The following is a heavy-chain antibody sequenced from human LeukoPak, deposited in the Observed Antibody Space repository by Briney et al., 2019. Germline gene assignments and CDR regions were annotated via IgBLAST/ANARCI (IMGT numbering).Heavy chain of an antibody. V-gene: IGHV3-21*01. Sequence: GGSLRLSCAASGFTFSSYSMNWVRQAPGKRLEWVSSINSSSNYISYADSVKGRFTISRDNANNSLYLQMNSLRAEDTAVYYCARGTSYFDYWGQGTLVTVSS. J-gene: IGHJ4*02. D-gene: IGHD1-1*01. CDR2: INSSSNYI. CDR3: ARGTSYFDY. CDR1: GFTFSSYS.